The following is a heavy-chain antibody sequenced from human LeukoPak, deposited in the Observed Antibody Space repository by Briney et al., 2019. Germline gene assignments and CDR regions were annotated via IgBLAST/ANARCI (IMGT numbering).Heavy chain of an antibody. Sequence: GGSLRLSCAASGFTFSDYYVSWIRQAPGKGLEWVSYISSSGSTIYYADSVKGRFTISRDNAKNSLYLQMNSLRAEDTAVYYCARVHCSSTSCSYYYYGMDVWGQGTTVTVSS. V-gene: IGHV3-11*01. CDR2: ISSSGSTI. CDR3: ARVHCSSTSCSYYYYGMDV. D-gene: IGHD2-2*01. CDR1: GFTFSDYY. J-gene: IGHJ6*02.